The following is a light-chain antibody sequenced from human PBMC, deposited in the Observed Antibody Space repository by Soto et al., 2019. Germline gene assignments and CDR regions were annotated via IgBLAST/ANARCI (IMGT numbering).Light chain of an antibody. CDR1: QSISSY. CDR2: AAS. J-gene: IGKJ5*01. V-gene: IGKV1-39*01. CDR3: QQSYTIT. Sequence: IQMTQSPSSLSASVGDRVTITCRASQSISSYLNWYQQKPGKAPKLLIYAASSLQSGVPPRFSGSGSGTDFTLTISSLQPEDFATYYCQQSYTITFGQGTRLEIK.